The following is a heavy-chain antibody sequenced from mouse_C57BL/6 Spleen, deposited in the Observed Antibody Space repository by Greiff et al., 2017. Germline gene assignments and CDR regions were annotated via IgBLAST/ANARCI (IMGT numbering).Heavy chain of an antibody. Sequence: EVQLQQSGAELVRPGSSVQMSCKTSGYTFTSYGINWVKQRPGQGLEWIGYIYIGNGYTEYNEKFKGKATLTSDTSSSTAYMQLSSLTSEDSAIYFCAKALYYGSRHHWYFDVWGTGNTVTVSS. D-gene: IGHD1-1*01. CDR3: AKALYYGSRHHWYFDV. CDR2: IYIGNGYT. CDR1: GYTFTSYG. V-gene: IGHV1-58*01. J-gene: IGHJ1*03.